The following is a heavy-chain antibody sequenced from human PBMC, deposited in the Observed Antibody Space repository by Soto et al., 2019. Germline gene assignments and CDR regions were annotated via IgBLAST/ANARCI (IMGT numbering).Heavy chain of an antibody. CDR3: AKPEEVVRGFDF. J-gene: IGHJ4*02. Sequence: EGSLRLSCAASGFTFGHSAMSRVRQAPGKGLEWVAAISGTGGAAYYADSVKGRFTISRDNSRNTLFLQMNSLRVDDTAIYHCAKPEEVVRGFDFWGLGTLVTVSS. CDR2: ISGTGGAA. V-gene: IGHV3-23*01. D-gene: IGHD3-10*01. CDR1: GFTFGHSA.